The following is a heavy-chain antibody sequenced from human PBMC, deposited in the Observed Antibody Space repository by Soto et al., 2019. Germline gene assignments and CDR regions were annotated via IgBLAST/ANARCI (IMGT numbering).Heavy chain of an antibody. CDR1: GFTFTSSA. V-gene: IGHV1-58*01. D-gene: IGHD6-19*01. Sequence: QMQLVQSGPEVKKPGTSVKVSCKASGFTFTSSAVQWVRQARGQRLEWIGWIVVGSGNTNYAQKFQERVTITRDVATSMTYMGLRSLRCEDTSGYYCAADLVGLAVADIKEYLGRYYYGMDVWGQGTTVTVSS. CDR3: AADLVGLAVADIKEYLGRYYYGMDV. J-gene: IGHJ6*02. CDR2: IVVGSGNT.